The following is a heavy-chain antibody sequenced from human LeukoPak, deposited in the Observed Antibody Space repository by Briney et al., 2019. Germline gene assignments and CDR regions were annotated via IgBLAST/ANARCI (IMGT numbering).Heavy chain of an antibody. J-gene: IGHJ6*03. CDR2: IYYSGST. D-gene: IGHD5-24*01. V-gene: IGHV4-59*01. CDR1: GGSISSYY. CDR3: ARSRDGYNYVRYYYYYMDV. Sequence: PSETLSLTCTVSGGSISSYYWSWIRQPPGKGLERIGYIYYSGSTNYNPSLKSRVTISVDTSKNQFSLKLSSVTAADTAVYYCARSRDGYNYVRYYYYYMDVWGKGTTVTVSS.